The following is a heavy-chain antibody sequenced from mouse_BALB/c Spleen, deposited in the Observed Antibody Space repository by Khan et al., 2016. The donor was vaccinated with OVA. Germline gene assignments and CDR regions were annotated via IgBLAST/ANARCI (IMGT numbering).Heavy chain of an antibody. CDR3: ARSDYYGVAY. CDR2: ISSGSSTI. Sequence: EVELVESGGGLVQPGGSRKLSCAASGFTFSSFGMHWVRQAPEKGLEWVAYISSGSSTIYYADTLKGRFTISRDNPKNTLFLTMTSLRSEDTAMYYCARSDYYGVAYWGQGTLVTVSA. D-gene: IGHD1-1*01. J-gene: IGHJ3*01. CDR1: GFTFSSFG. V-gene: IGHV5-17*02.